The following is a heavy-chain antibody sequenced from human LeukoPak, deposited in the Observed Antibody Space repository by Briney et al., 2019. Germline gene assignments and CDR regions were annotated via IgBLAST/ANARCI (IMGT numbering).Heavy chain of an antibody. J-gene: IGHJ4*02. CDR1: GGSISSSSYF. Sequence: PSETLSLTCTVSGGSISSSSYFWGWIRQPPGKGLEWIATIYYSGSTYYNPSLKSRVTISVDTSKNQFSLKLSSVTAADTAVYYCARDQDYYGSGSYGPDYWGQGTLVTVSS. CDR2: IYYSGST. V-gene: IGHV4-39*02. CDR3: ARDQDYYGSGSYGPDY. D-gene: IGHD3-10*01.